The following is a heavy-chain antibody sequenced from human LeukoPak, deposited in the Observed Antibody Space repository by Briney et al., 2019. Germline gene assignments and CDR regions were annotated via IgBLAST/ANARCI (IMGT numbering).Heavy chain of an antibody. CDR1: GFTVSSNY. J-gene: IGHJ4*02. V-gene: IGHV3-53*01. Sequence: GRSLRLSCAASGFTVSSNYMSWVRQAPGKGLEWVSIISSSGNTYYTDSVKGRFTISRDNSKNTLYLQMNSLRAEDTAVYYCARVDPYDFFFGYWGQGTLVTVSS. CDR2: ISSSGNT. CDR3: ARVDPYDFFFGY. D-gene: IGHD3-3*01.